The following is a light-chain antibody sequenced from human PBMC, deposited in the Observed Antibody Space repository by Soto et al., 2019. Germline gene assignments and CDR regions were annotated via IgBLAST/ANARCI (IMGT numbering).Light chain of an antibody. J-gene: IGKJ4*01. CDR1: QSVSSSY. CDR3: QQYGSSPPDT. Sequence: EIGLTQSPGTLSLAPSERSTLSCRASQSVSSSYLAWYQQKPGQPPRLLVYGASSRDTGIPDRFSGSGSGTDFTLTISRLEPEDFAVYYCQQYGSSPPDTFGGGTKVDIK. CDR2: GAS. V-gene: IGKV3-20*01.